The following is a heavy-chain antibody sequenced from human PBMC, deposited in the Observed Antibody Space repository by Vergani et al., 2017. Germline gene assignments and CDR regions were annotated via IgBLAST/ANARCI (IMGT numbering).Heavy chain of an antibody. Sequence: QVQLVQSGAEVKKPGASVKVSCKASGYTFTSYYMHWVRQAPGQGLEWMGIINPSGGSTSYAQKFQGRVTMTRDTSTSTVYMELSSLRSEDTAVYYCARGYYDSSGYYYAHDYWGQGTLVTVSS. CDR1: GYTFTSYY. CDR2: INPSGGST. CDR3: ARGYYDSSGYYYAHDY. V-gene: IGHV1-46*01. D-gene: IGHD3-22*01. J-gene: IGHJ4*02.